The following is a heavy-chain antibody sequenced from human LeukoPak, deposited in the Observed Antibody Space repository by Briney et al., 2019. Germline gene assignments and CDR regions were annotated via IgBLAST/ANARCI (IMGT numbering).Heavy chain of an antibody. CDR3: ARQRSGSYYRAFDY. Sequence: GGSLRLSCAASGFTFSSYWMHWVRQAPGKGLVWVSRINSDGSSTSYADSVKGRFTISRDNAKNSLDLQMNSLRAEDTAVYYCARQRSGSYYRAFDYWGQGTLVTVSS. CDR1: GFTFSSYW. CDR2: INSDGSST. D-gene: IGHD3-10*01. V-gene: IGHV3-74*01. J-gene: IGHJ4*02.